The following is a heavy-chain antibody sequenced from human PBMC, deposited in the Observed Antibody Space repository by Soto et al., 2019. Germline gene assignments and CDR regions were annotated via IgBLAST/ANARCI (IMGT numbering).Heavy chain of an antibody. CDR2: INHSGST. Sequence: ASETLSLTCAVYGGSFSGYYWSWIRQPPGKGLEWIGEINHSGSTNYNPSLKSRVTISVDTSKNQFSLKLSSVTAADTAVYYCARLGVVAATNAVIDYWGQGTLVTVSS. CDR3: ARLGVVAATNAVIDY. J-gene: IGHJ4*02. V-gene: IGHV4-34*01. CDR1: GGSFSGYY. D-gene: IGHD2-15*01.